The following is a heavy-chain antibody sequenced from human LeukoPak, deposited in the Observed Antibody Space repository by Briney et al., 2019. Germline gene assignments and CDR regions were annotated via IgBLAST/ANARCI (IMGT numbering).Heavy chain of an antibody. D-gene: IGHD3-9*01. CDR2: ISSSSTYI. V-gene: IGHV3-21*01. J-gene: IGHJ4*02. Sequence: GGSLRLSCSASGFSFSSYSMTWVRQAPGKGLEWDSCISSSSTYIYFADSVKGRFTISRDNSKNSLYLQMNSLRAEDTAVYFCSRDFYLDYDVLTGYYDQWGRGTLVTVSS. CDR1: GFSFSSYS. CDR3: SRDFYLDYDVLTGYYDQ.